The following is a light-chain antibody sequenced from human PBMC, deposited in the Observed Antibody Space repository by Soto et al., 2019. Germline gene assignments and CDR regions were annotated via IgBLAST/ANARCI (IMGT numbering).Light chain of an antibody. V-gene: IGKV1-39*01. CDR1: QGIVSY. CDR2: AAS. J-gene: IGKJ5*01. CDR3: PLRYSTSSIT. Sequence: DLQMTQSPSSLSASVGDRVTITCRASQGIVSYLNWYQQKPGKAPKFLIYAASSLQSGVQSRFSRSGSVTDFTLPISSLQPEDFATYYRPLRYSTSSITCGQGTRLEIK.